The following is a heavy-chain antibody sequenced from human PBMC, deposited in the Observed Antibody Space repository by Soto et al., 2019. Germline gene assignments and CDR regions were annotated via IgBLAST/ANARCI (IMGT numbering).Heavy chain of an antibody. D-gene: IGHD4-4*01. V-gene: IGHV2-70*04. CDR2: SDWDDEK. Sequence: SGPPLVNPTQTRTLTCAVSVFSLRSTQVGVSWIRQPPGNALEWLARSDWDDEKFYSTSLKTRLTISKDTSKNQVVLKMTNMDPVDTDAYSCAGKIRCDYSFDFWGQGTLVTFS. J-gene: IGHJ4*02. CDR1: VFSLRSTQVG. CDR3: AGKIRCDYSFDF.